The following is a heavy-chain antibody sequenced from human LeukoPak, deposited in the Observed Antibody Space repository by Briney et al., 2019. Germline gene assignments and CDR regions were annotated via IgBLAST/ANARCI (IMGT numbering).Heavy chain of an antibody. CDR1: RFTFSSYD. CDR2: ISYDGSNK. J-gene: IGHJ4*02. Sequence: GGSLRLSCAASRFTFSSYDMHWVRQAPGKGLEGVAVISYDGSNKYYADTVKGRFAISRDNSKNTVYLQMNSLRVEDTAVYYCARANTPFAYYCGQGTLVTVSS. V-gene: IGHV3-30*09. CDR3: ARANTPFAYY. D-gene: IGHD2-2*02.